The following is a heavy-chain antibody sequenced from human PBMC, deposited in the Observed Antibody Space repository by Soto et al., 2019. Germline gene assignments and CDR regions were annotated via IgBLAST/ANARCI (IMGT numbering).Heavy chain of an antibody. CDR3: AREVYGDGYNEIIDY. CDR2: IYYSGST. CDR1: GGSISSGGYY. V-gene: IGHV4-31*03. J-gene: IGHJ4*02. D-gene: IGHD5-12*01. Sequence: PSETLSLTCTVSGGSISSGGYYWSWIRQHPGKGLEWIGYIYYSGSTYYNPSLKSRVTISVDTSKNQFSLKLSSVTAADTAVYYCAREVYGDGYNEIIDYWAQGTLVTVSS.